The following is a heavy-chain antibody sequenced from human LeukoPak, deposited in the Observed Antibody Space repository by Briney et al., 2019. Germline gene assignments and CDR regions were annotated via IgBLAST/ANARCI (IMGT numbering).Heavy chain of an antibody. Sequence: ASVKVSCKASGYTFTDYYIHWVRQAPGQGLEWMGRINPNIGGTNYAQKFQGRVTMTRDTSISTAYMELSRLRSEDTAVYYCARGTITYYYDSSGYPQYGWFDPWGQGTLVTVSS. J-gene: IGHJ5*02. V-gene: IGHV1-2*02. CDR3: ARGTITYYYDSSGYPQYGWFDP. CDR2: INPNIGGT. CDR1: GYTFTDYY. D-gene: IGHD3-22*01.